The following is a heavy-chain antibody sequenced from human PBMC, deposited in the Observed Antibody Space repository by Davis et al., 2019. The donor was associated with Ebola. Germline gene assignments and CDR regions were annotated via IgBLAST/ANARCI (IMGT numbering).Heavy chain of an antibody. V-gene: IGHV3-7*03. J-gene: IGHJ6*02. CDR2: IKHDGSEK. CDR3: ARGLELRNYYYYGMDV. D-gene: IGHD1-7*01. CDR1: GFMFSSYW. Sequence: GESLKISCAASGFMFSSYWMSWVRQAPGRGLEWVANIKHDGSEKYYVDSVKGRFTISRDNAKNSLYLQMNSLRAEDTAVYYCARGLELRNYYYYGMDVWGQGTTVTVSS.